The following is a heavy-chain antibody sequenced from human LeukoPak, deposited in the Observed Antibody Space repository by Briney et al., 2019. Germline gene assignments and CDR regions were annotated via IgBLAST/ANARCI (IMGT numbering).Heavy chain of an antibody. D-gene: IGHD2/OR15-2a*01. J-gene: IGHJ4*02. V-gene: IGHV4-59*08. Sequence: SETLSLTCTVSGGSISSYYWSWIRQPPGKGLEWIGYIYYSGSTNYNPSLKSRVTISVDTFKNQFSLKLSSVTAADTAVYYCAGHHPRNTVDFWGQGTLVTVSS. CDR1: GGSISSYY. CDR2: IYYSGST. CDR3: AGHHPRNTVDF.